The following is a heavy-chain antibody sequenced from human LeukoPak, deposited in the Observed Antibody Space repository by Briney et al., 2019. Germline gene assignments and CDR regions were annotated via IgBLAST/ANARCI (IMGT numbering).Heavy chain of an antibody. CDR1: GGSFSGYY. D-gene: IGHD1-26*01. J-gene: IGHJ5*02. CDR2: INHSGST. Sequence: SETLSLTCAVYGGSFSGYYWSWIRQPPGKGLEWIGEINHSGSTNYNPSLKSRVTISVDTSKNQFSLKLSSVTAADTAEYYCARKYSGSYTNWFDPWGQGTLVTVSS. V-gene: IGHV4-34*01. CDR3: ARKYSGSYTNWFDP.